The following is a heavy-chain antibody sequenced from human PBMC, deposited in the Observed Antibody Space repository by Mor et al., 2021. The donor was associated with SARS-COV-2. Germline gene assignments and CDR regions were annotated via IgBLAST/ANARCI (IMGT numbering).Heavy chain of an antibody. Sequence: GLEWVGNINHDGRTKFYVDSVKGRFTISRDNAKNSLYLQMNNLRAEDTAVYYCATTADAAAGPHWGQGTL. D-gene: IGHD6-13*01. V-gene: IGHV3-7*03. CDR3: ATTADAAAGPH. J-gene: IGHJ4*02. CDR2: INHDGRTK.